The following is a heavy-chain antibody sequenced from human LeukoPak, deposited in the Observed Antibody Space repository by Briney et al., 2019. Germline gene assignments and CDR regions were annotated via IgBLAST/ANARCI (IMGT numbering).Heavy chain of an antibody. CDR1: GYTFTSYG. J-gene: IGHJ5*02. Sequence: ASVEVSCKASGYTFTSYGISWVRQAPGQGLEWMGWISAYNGNTNYAQKLQGRVTMTTDTSTSTAYMELRSLRSDDTAVYYCARGTMVRGVPNWFDPWGQGTLVTVSS. CDR3: ARGTMVRGVPNWFDP. CDR2: ISAYNGNT. V-gene: IGHV1-18*01. D-gene: IGHD3-10*01.